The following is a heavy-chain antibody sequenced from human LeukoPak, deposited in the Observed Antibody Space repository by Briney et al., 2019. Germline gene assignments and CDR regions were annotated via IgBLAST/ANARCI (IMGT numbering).Heavy chain of an antibody. CDR2: ISSSSTYI. D-gene: IGHD1-1*01. Sequence: PGGSLRLSCAVSGFTFSSNSMKWVRQAPGKGLEWVSSISSSSTYIYYADSRNGRFTISRDNAKNSLYLQMNSLRAEDTAVYYCARGWNSDYFDYWGQGTLVTVSS. CDR1: GFTFSSNS. J-gene: IGHJ4*02. V-gene: IGHV3-21*01. CDR3: ARGWNSDYFDY.